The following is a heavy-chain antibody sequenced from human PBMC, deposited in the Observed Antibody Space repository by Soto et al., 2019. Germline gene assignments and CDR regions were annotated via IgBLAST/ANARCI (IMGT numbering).Heavy chain of an antibody. J-gene: IGHJ5*02. CDR1: GYTFTGYY. CDR2: INPNSGGT. Sequence: ASVKVSCKASGYTFTGYYMHWVRQAPGQGLEWMGWINPNSGGTNYAQKFQGRVTMTRDTSISTAYMELSRLRSDDTAVYYCARDSNTGFLEGLFWFDPWGQGTLVTVSS. CDR3: ARDSNTGFLEGLFWFDP. D-gene: IGHD3-3*01. V-gene: IGHV1-2*02.